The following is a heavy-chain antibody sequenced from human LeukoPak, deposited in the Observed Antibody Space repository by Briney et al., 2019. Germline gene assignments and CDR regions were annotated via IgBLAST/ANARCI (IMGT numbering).Heavy chain of an antibody. Sequence: GASVTVSCKASGYTFTGYYMHWVRQAPGQGLEWMGRINPNSGGTNYAQKFQGRVTMTRDTSISTAYMELSRLRSDDAAVYYCASLVGATATPDYWGQGTLVTVSS. CDR2: INPNSGGT. CDR1: GYTFTGYY. CDR3: ASLVGATATPDY. J-gene: IGHJ4*02. V-gene: IGHV1-2*06. D-gene: IGHD1-26*01.